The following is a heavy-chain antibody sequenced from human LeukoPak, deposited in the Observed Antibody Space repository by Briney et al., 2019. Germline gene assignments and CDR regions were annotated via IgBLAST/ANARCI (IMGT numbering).Heavy chain of an antibody. J-gene: IGHJ4*02. V-gene: IGHV3-9*01. CDR2: ISWNSGSI. Sequence: GGSLRLSCAASGFTFSNYAMHWVRQAPGKGLEWVSGISWNSGSIGYADSVKGRFTISRDNAKNSLYLQMNSLRAEDTALYYCAKDRGIAVAGTGIDYWGQGTLVTVSS. D-gene: IGHD6-19*01. CDR3: AKDRGIAVAGTGIDY. CDR1: GFTFSNYA.